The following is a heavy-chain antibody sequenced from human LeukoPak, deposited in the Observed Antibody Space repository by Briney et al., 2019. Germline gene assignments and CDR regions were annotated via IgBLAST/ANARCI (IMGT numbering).Heavy chain of an antibody. CDR1: GGSISSSSYY. V-gene: IGHV4-39*07. J-gene: IGHJ4*02. CDR3: ARAAYSDGWSYVYFDY. CDR2: IYYSGST. D-gene: IGHD6-19*01. Sequence: PSETLSLTCTVSGGSISSSSYYWGWIRQPPGKGLEWIGSIYYSGSTYYNPSLKSRVTISRDTSKNQFSLILTSLTAADTAVYFCARAAYSDGWSYVYFDYWGQGTLVTVSS.